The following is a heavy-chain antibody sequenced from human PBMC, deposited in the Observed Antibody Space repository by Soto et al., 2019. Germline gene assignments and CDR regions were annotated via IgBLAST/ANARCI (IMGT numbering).Heavy chain of an antibody. CDR2: ISYDGSNK. CDR1: GFTFSSYA. D-gene: IGHD5-18*01. J-gene: IGHJ6*04. V-gene: IGHV3-30-3*01. CDR3: ARESYSYGYYYGMDG. Sequence: GGSLRLSCAASGFTFSSYAMHWVRQAPGKGLEWVAVISYDGSNKYYADSVKDRFTISRDNSKNTLYLQMNSLRAEDTAVYYCARESYSYGYYYGMDGWGEGTTVTVSS.